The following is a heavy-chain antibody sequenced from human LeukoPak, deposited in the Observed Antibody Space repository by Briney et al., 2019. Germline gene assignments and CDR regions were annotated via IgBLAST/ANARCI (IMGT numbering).Heavy chain of an antibody. CDR3: ARDATGYCSGGSCYSGASFDY. CDR1: GYTFTGYY. J-gene: IGHJ4*02. Sequence: ASVKVSCKASGYTFTGYYMHWVRQAPGQGLEWMGRINPNSGGTNYAQKFQGRVTMTRDTSISTAYMELSRLRSDDTAVYYCARDATGYCSGGSCYSGASFDYWGQGTLVTVSS. D-gene: IGHD2-15*01. V-gene: IGHV1-2*06. CDR2: INPNSGGT.